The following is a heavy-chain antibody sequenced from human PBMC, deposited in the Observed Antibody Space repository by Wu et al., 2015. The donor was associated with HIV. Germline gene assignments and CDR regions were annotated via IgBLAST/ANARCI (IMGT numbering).Heavy chain of an antibody. CDR1: GYTFTSYD. V-gene: IGHV1-69*01. J-gene: IGHJ3*02. D-gene: IGHD2-2*01. Sequence: QVQLVQSGAEVKKPGASVKVSCKASGYTFTSYDINWVRQAPGQGLEWMGGIIPIFRTANYAQKFQGRVTITADESTSTTYMELSDLKSEDTALYYCARKRDVVVLPAAQGAFDIWGQGTMVTVSS. CDR3: ARKRDVVVLPAAQGAFDI. CDR2: IIPIFRTA.